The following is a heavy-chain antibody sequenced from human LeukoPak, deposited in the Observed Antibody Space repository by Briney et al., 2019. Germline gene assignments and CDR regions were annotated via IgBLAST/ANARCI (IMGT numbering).Heavy chain of an antibody. CDR3: ARLPYSSGWFDAFDI. D-gene: IGHD6-19*01. CDR1: GGSISSGSYY. Sequence: PSETLSLTCTVSGGSISSGSYYWGWIRQPPGKGLEWIGNIYYSGSTHYNPSLKSRVTISVDTSKNHSSLKLSSVTAADTAVYYCARLPYSSGWFDAFDIWGQGTMVTVSS. J-gene: IGHJ3*02. V-gene: IGHV4-39*01. CDR2: IYYSGST.